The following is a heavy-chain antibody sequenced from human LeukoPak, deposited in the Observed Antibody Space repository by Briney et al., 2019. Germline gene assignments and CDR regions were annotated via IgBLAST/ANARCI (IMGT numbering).Heavy chain of an antibody. V-gene: IGHV3-23*01. CDR3: AKAGCGGGSCYYAEYFQH. CDR2: ISDDFGT. J-gene: IGHJ1*01. Sequence: GGSLRLSCAASGFTFSRYAVSYLRQAPGKGLEWAAAISDDFGTYHADSVKGRFTISRDNSRNTLYLQMTSLRAEDTAVYYCAKAGCGGGSCYYAEYFQHWGLGTLVTVSS. CDR1: GFTFSRYA. D-gene: IGHD2-15*01.